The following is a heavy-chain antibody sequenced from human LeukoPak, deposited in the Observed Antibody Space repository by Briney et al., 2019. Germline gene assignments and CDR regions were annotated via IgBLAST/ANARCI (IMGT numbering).Heavy chain of an antibody. CDR2: IYYSGST. D-gene: IGHD5-24*01. J-gene: IGHJ5*02. Sequence: PSETLPLTCTVSGGSISSYYWSWIRQPPGKGLEWIGYIYYSGSTNYNPSLKSRVTISVDTSKNQFSLKLSSVTAADTAVYYCAREEIGSRFDPWGQGTLVTVSS. CDR1: GGSISSYY. CDR3: AREEIGSRFDP. V-gene: IGHV4-59*01.